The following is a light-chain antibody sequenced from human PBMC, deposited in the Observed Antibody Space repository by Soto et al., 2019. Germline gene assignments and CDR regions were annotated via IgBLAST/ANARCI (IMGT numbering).Light chain of an antibody. CDR2: DAS. CDR1: QSISSY. Sequence: DRPMTRSPSSLSASVGDRVTITCRASQSISSYLNWYQQKPGKAPKLLIYDASSLESGVPSRFSGSGSGTEFTLTISSLQPDDFATYYWQHYNSYSEAFGQGTKVDIK. CDR3: QHYNSYSEA. J-gene: IGKJ1*01. V-gene: IGKV1-5*01.